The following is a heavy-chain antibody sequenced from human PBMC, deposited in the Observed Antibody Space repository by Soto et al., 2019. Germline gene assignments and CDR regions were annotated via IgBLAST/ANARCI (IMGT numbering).Heavy chain of an antibody. V-gene: IGHV4-39*01. D-gene: IGHD2-21*02. CDR3: ARHVRGGGDCYYFDY. CDR2: IYYSGST. Sequence: SETLSLTCTVSGGSISSSSYYWGWIRQPPGKGLEWIGSIYYSGSTYYNPSLKSRVTISVDTSKNQFSLKLSSVTAADTAVYYCARHVRGGGDCYYFDYWGQGTLVTVS. CDR1: GGSISSSSYY. J-gene: IGHJ4*02.